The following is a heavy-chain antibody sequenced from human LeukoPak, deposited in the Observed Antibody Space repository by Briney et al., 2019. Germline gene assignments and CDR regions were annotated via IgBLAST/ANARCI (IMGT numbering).Heavy chain of an antibody. Sequence: PSETLSLTCTVSGGSISSGGYYWSWIRQHPGKGLEWIGYIYYSGSTYHNPSLESRVTISVDTSKNQFSLKLSSVTAADTAVYYCARSQQSHYYGSRGYFDYWGQGTLVTVSS. CDR2: IYYSGST. V-gene: IGHV4-31*03. J-gene: IGHJ4*02. CDR1: GGSISSGGYY. D-gene: IGHD3-10*01. CDR3: ARSQQSHYYGSRGYFDY.